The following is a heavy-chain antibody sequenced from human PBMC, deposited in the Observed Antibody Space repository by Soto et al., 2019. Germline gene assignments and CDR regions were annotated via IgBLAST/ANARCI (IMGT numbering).Heavy chain of an antibody. CDR1: GFTFSTYW. V-gene: IGHV3-7*01. CDR3: VCGGNFFVY. CDR2: LDQDGSER. Sequence: ESGGGLVQPGGSLRLSCAASGFTFSTYWMTWVRRPPGKGLEWVANLDQDGSERYYVDSVRGRFTISRDNATNTLYLQRNSLRAEDTAVYYCVCGGNFFVYWGQGTLVTVSP. D-gene: IGHD3-16*01. J-gene: IGHJ4*02.